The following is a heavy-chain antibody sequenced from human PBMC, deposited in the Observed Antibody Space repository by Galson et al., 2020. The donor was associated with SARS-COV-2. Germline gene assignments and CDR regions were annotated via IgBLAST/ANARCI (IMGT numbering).Heavy chain of an antibody. CDR1: GFTFSSYE. CDR3: ARDLYGSGSYCTPAYYYGMDV. Sequence: GGSLRLSCAASGFTFSSYEMNWVRQAPGKGLEWVSYISSSGSTIYYADSVKGRFTISRDNAKNSLYLQMNSLRAEDTAVYYCARDLYGSGSYCTPAYYYGMDVWGQGTTVTVSS. V-gene: IGHV3-48*03. J-gene: IGHJ6*02. CDR2: ISSSGSTI. D-gene: IGHD3-10*01.